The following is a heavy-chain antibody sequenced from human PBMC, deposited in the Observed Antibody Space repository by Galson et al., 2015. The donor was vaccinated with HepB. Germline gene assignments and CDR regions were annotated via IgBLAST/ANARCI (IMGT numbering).Heavy chain of an antibody. CDR2: IWYDGSNK. D-gene: IGHD3-3*01. J-gene: IGHJ4*02. CDR1: GFTFSSYG. Sequence: SLRLSCAASGFTFSSYGMHWVRQAPGKGLEWVAVIWYDGSNKYYADSVKGRFTISRDNSKNTLYLQMNSLRAEDTAVYYYARGPLRSYYFWSGYLDYYFDYWGQGTLVTVSS. V-gene: IGHV3-33*01. CDR3: ARGPLRSYYFWSGYLDYYFDY.